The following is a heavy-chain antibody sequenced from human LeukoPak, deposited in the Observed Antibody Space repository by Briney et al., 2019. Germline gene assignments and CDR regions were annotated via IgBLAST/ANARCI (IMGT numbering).Heavy chain of an antibody. CDR2: IYYSGST. Sequence: SETLSLTCIVTGGSISSYYWSWIRQPPGQGLEWIGYIYYSGSTNYNPSLKSRVTISVDTSKNQFSLKLSSVTAADTAVYYCAGTTTARPFDPWGQGTLVTVSS. D-gene: IGHD1-1*01. CDR3: AGTTTARPFDP. J-gene: IGHJ5*02. V-gene: IGHV4-59*01. CDR1: GGSISSYY.